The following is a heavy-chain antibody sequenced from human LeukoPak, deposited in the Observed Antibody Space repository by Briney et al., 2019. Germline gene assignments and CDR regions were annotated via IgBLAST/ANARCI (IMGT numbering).Heavy chain of an antibody. J-gene: IGHJ4*02. CDR1: GGTFSSNA. CDR3: ARDLGPSITGTKNVYFDY. V-gene: IGHV1-69*04. D-gene: IGHD1-20*01. CDR2: IIPIFVIA. Sequence: SVKVSCKASGGTFSSNAISWVRQAPGQGLEWMGRIIPIFVIANYAQRFHGTVTITADTSTSTAYMELSSLRSEDTAVYYCARDLGPSITGTKNVYFDYWGQGTLVTVSS.